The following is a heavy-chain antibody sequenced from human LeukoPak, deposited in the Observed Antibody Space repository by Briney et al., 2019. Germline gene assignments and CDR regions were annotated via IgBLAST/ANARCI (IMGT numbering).Heavy chain of an antibody. CDR2: ITPSGDGT. Sequence: GGSLRLSCAASGFTYSSRGMSWVHQAPGKGLEWVSSITPSGDGTYYAASVKGRFTISRDNSKNTLYLQMDSLRADDTAKYYCARDSPVATWWGQGTLVTVSS. J-gene: IGHJ4*02. D-gene: IGHD1-26*01. CDR1: GFTYSSRG. CDR3: ARDSPVATW. V-gene: IGHV3-23*01.